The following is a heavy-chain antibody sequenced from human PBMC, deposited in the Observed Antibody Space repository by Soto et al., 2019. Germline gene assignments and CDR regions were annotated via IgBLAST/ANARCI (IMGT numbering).Heavy chain of an antibody. J-gene: IGHJ4*02. D-gene: IGHD6-19*01. CDR1: GFTFSSYG. CDR3: AKGWDGPQWLVAFDY. CDR2: ISYDGSNK. V-gene: IGHV3-30*18. Sequence: QVQLVESGGGVVQPGRSLRLSCEASGFTFSSYGMHWVRKAPGKGLEWVAVISYDGSNKYYADSVKGRFTISRDNYKNTLYLQMNSLRAEATAVYYCAKGWDGPQWLVAFDYCGQGTLVTVSS.